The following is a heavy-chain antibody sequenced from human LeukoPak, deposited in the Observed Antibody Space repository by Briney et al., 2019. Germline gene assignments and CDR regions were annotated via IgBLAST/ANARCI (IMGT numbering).Heavy chain of an antibody. CDR2: FDPEDGET. V-gene: IGHV1-24*01. CDR3: AKDPGRVGASPFDY. CDR1: GYTLTELS. Sequence: ASVKVSCKVSGYTLTELSMHWVRQAPGKGLEWMGGFDPEDGETIYAQKFQGRVTMTEDTSTDTAYMELSSLRSEDTAVYYCAKDPGRVGASPFDYWGQGTLVTVSS. D-gene: IGHD1-26*01. J-gene: IGHJ4*02.